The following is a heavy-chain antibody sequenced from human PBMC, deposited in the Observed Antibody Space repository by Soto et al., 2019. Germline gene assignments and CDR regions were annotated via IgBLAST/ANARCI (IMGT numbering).Heavy chain of an antibody. CDR1: GFTFSTYT. CDR2: ISSNSAYI. J-gene: IGHJ5*02. Sequence: GSLRLSCVFSGFTFSTYTMNWVRQAPGKGLEWVSTISSNSAYIYYTDALRGRFTISRDNAKNSLHLQMNSLRAKDTAVYYCTRDASRDSSARGWFDPWGPGTLVTV. D-gene: IGHD6-13*01. V-gene: IGHV3-21*01. CDR3: TRDASRDSSARGWFDP.